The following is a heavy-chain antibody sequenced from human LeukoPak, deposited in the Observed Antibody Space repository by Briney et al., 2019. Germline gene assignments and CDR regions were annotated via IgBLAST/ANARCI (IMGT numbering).Heavy chain of an antibody. J-gene: IGHJ4*02. V-gene: IGHV5-51*01. Sequence: GESLMISSKCSGDTLIYTYIAWVRQKPGKGLEWMGIIYFDASDTRYSPSFQGQVTISVDPSITTSYLQWTSLKTSDTAMYYCARFLHSNSLDDWGQGSLVIVSS. D-gene: IGHD4-11*01. CDR1: GDTLIYTY. CDR2: IYFDASDT. CDR3: ARFLHSNSLDD.